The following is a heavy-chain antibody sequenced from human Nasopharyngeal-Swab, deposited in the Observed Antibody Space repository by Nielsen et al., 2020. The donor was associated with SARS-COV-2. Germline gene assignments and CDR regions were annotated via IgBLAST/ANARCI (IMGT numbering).Heavy chain of an antibody. CDR2: ISSSSSYI. J-gene: IGHJ6*02. Sequence: GGSLRLSCAASGFTFSSYSMNWVRQAPGKGLEWDSSISSSSSYIYYADSVKGRFTISRDNAKNSLYLQMNSLRAEDTAVYYCARVEMATITTSYYYYYGMDVWGQGTTVTVSS. V-gene: IGHV3-21*01. CDR1: GFTFSSYS. CDR3: ARVEMATITTSYYYYYGMDV. D-gene: IGHD5-24*01.